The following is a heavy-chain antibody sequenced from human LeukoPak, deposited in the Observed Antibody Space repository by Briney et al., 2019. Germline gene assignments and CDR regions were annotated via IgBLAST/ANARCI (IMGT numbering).Heavy chain of an antibody. CDR1: GGTFSSYA. D-gene: IGHD6-13*01. Sequence: RWASVKVSCKASGGTFSSYAISWVRQAPGQGLEWMGGIIPIFGTANYAQKFQDRVTITTDESTSTAYMELSSLRSEDTAVYYCARVSIAAAGTLDYWGQGTLVTVSS. V-gene: IGHV1-69*05. J-gene: IGHJ4*02. CDR2: IIPIFGTA. CDR3: ARVSIAAAGTLDY.